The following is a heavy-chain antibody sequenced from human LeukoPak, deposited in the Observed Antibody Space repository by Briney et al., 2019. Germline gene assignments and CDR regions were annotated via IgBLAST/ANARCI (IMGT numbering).Heavy chain of an antibody. Sequence: QTGGSLRLSCAASGVTFSSYGMHWVRQAPGKGLEWVAVISYDGSNKYYADSVKGRFTISRDNSENTLYLQMNSLRAEDTAVYYCAKAGYSSSWYYDYWGQGTLVTVSS. CDR2: ISYDGSNK. CDR3: AKAGYSSSWYYDY. V-gene: IGHV3-30*18. J-gene: IGHJ4*02. D-gene: IGHD6-13*01. CDR1: GVTFSSYG.